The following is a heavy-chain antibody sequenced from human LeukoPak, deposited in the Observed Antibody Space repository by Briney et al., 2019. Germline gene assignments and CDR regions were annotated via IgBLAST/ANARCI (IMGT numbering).Heavy chain of an antibody. CDR3: ARSRLLYYDFWSGYRGAFDY. Sequence: SETLSLTCAVYGGSFSGYYWSWIRQPPGKGLEWIGEINHSGSTNYNPSLKSRVTISVDTSKNQFSLKLSSVTAADTAVYYCARSRLLYYDFWSGYRGAFDYWGQGTLVTVSS. CDR1: GGSFSGYY. V-gene: IGHV4-34*01. J-gene: IGHJ4*02. CDR2: INHSGST. D-gene: IGHD3-3*01.